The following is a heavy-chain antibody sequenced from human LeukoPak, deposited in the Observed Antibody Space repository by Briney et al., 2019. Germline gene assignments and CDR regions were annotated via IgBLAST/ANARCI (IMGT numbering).Heavy chain of an antibody. V-gene: IGHV3-23*01. Sequence: GGSLRLSCAASGFTFNKFAMSWVRQAPGKGPEWVSGISGSGGVTYYADSVKGRFTISRDNSKNTLYVQMNSLRVEDTAVYYCAKTSDISVRYYFDYWGQGTLVAVSS. CDR3: AKTSDISVRYYFDY. J-gene: IGHJ4*02. CDR2: ISGSGGVT. D-gene: IGHD3-22*01. CDR1: GFTFNKFA.